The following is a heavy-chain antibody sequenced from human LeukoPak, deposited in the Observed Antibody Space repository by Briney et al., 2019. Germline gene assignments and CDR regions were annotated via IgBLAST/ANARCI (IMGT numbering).Heavy chain of an antibody. D-gene: IGHD3-22*01. CDR2: INPNSGGT. CDR3: ARELNYDSSGYYFDY. J-gene: IGHJ4*02. Sequence: AASVKVSFMASGYTFTGYYMHWVRQAPGQGLEWMGWINPNSGGTNYAQKFQGRVTMTRDTSISTAYMELSRLRSDDTAVYYCARELNYDSSGYYFDYWGQGTLVTVSS. CDR1: GYTFTGYY. V-gene: IGHV1-2*02.